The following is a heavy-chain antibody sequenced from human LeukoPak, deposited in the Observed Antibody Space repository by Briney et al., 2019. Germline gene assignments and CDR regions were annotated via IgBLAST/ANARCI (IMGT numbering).Heavy chain of an antibody. Sequence: ASVKVSFKASGYTFTGYYMHWVRQAPGQGLEWVGWINPNSGGTNYAQKFQGRVTMTRDTSISTAYMELSRLRSDDTAVYYCATQLVWFGELLSPSRGLDYWGQGTLVTVSS. CDR1: GYTFTGYY. V-gene: IGHV1-2*02. CDR3: ATQLVWFGELLSPSRGLDY. D-gene: IGHD3-10*01. J-gene: IGHJ4*02. CDR2: INPNSGGT.